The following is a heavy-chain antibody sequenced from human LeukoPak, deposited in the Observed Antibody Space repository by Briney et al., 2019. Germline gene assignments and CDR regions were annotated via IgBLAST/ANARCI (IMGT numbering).Heavy chain of an antibody. D-gene: IGHD3-9*01. CDR2: ISHDGSNK. CDR1: GFTFSSYG. CDR3: AKDYYDILTGYSYYYYGMDV. Sequence: GRSLRLSCAASGFTFSSYGMHWVRQAPGKGLEWVAVISHDGSNKYYADSVKGRFTISRDNSKNTLYLQMNSLRAEDTAVYYCAKDYYDILTGYSYYYYGMDVWGQGTTVTVSS. J-gene: IGHJ6*02. V-gene: IGHV3-30*18.